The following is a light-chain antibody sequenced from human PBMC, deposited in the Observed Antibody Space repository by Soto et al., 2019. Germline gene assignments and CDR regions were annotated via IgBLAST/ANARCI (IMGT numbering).Light chain of an antibody. CDR3: QSYDSSLSGSKVV. V-gene: IGLV2-11*01. Sequence: QSVLTQPRSVSGSPGQSVTISCTGTSSDVGGYKYVSWYQQHPGKAPKLMIYDVSKRPSGVPDRFSGSKSGNTASLTISGLQAEDEADYYCQSYDSSLSGSKVVFGGGTKLTVL. CDR2: DVS. J-gene: IGLJ2*01. CDR1: SSDVGGYKY.